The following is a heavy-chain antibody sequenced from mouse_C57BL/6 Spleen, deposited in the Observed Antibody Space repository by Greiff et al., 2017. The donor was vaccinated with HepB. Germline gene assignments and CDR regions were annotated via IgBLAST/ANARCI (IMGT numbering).Heavy chain of an antibody. CDR1: GYTFTSYW. J-gene: IGHJ4*01. V-gene: IGHV1-7*01. D-gene: IGHD1-1*01. Sequence: QVQLQQSGAELAKPGASVKLSCKASGYTFTSYWMNWVKQRPGQGLEWIGYINPSSGYTKYNQKFKDKATLTADKSSSTAYMQLSSLTYDNSAVYYCARGNTTVVAPYAMDYWGQGTSVTVSS. CDR3: ARGNTTVVAPYAMDY. CDR2: INPSSGYT.